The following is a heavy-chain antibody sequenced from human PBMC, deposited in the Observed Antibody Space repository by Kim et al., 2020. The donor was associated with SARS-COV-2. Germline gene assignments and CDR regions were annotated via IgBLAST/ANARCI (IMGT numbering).Heavy chain of an antibody. J-gene: IGHJ6*02. Sequence: GGSLRLSCAASGFTFSSYAMSWVRQAPGKGLEWVSVIYSGGSSTYYADSVKGRFTISRDNSKNTLYLQMNSLRAEDTAVYYCAKDRGYCSSTSCYTYGMDVWGQGTTVTVSS. CDR1: GFTFSSYA. D-gene: IGHD2-2*01. CDR3: AKDRGYCSSTSCYTYGMDV. CDR2: IYSGGSST. V-gene: IGHV3-23*03.